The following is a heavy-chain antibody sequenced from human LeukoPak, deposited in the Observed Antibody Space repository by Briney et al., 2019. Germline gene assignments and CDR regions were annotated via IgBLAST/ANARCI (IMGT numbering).Heavy chain of an antibody. J-gene: IGHJ2*01. CDR3: ARGIVVPAAPRGWYFDL. D-gene: IGHD2-2*01. V-gene: IGHV4-39*07. CDR1: GGSINNGDYY. Sequence: SETLSLTCTVSGGSINNGDYYWGWIRQPPGKGLEWVGSVHYSGSGGSYYNSSLKSRVTLSVDTSKNQFSLKLSSVTAADTAVYYCARGIVVPAAPRGWYFDLWGRGTLVTVSS. CDR2: VHYSGSGGS.